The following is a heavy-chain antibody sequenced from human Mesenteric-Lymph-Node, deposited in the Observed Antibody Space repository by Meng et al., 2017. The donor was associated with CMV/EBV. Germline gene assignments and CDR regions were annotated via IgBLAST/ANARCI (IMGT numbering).Heavy chain of an antibody. D-gene: IGHD3-10*01. Sequence: SETLSLTCAVYGGSFSGYYWSWIRQPPGKGLEWIGEINHSGSTNYNPSLKNRVTISVDTSKNQFSLTLSSVTAADTAMYYCARGRIYGSGNMGHWGQGTLVTVSS. CDR1: GGSFSGYY. J-gene: IGHJ4*02. V-gene: IGHV4-34*01. CDR2: INHSGST. CDR3: ARGRIYGSGNMGH.